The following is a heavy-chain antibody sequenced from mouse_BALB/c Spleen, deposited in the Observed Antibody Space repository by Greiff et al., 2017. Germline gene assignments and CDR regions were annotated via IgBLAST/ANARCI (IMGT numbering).Heavy chain of an antibody. CDR3: ARKDGYLDY. CDR2: IDTSDSYT. D-gene: IGHD2-3*01. Sequence: VQLQQPGAELVMPGASVKMSCKASGYTFTDYWMHWVKQRPGQGLEWIGAIDTSDSYTSYNQKFKGKATLTVDESSSTAYMQLSSLTSEDSAVYYCARKDGYLDYWGQGTTLTVSS. CDR1: GYTFTDYW. V-gene: IGHV1-69*01. J-gene: IGHJ2*01.